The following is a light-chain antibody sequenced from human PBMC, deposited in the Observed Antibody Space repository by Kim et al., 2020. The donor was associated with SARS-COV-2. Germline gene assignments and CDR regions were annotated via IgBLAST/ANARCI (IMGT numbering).Light chain of an antibody. Sequence: IVMTQSPATLSLSPGGTDTLSCRASQNIDSNLAWYQQKPGQAPRLLIYGASTRATGIPARFSGSGSGTEFTLTISSLQSEDFAVYYCQQYHNWPRTFDQGTKVDIK. CDR2: GAS. J-gene: IGKJ1*01. CDR3: QQYHNWPRT. CDR1: QNIDSN. V-gene: IGKV3-15*01.